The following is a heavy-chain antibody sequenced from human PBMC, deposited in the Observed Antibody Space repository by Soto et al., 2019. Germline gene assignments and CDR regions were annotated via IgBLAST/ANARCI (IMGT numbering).Heavy chain of an antibody. CDR2: IYTSGST. Sequence: PSENLSLTCTVSGGSISNYYWDWIRQPAGKGLEWIGRIYTSGSTNYNPSLKSRVTMSVDTSKNQFSLNLNSVTAADTAVYYCACQSQSGPFYSYYGMDVWVQGTTVT. CDR1: GGSISNYY. CDR3: ACQSQSGPFYSYYGMDV. V-gene: IGHV4-4*07. J-gene: IGHJ6*02. D-gene: IGHD3-10*01.